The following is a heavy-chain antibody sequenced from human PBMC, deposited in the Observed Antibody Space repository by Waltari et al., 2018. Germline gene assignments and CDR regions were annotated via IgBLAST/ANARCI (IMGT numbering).Heavy chain of an antibody. D-gene: IGHD2-15*01. CDR1: GFTFSTYA. V-gene: IGHV3-23*04. Sequence: EVQLVESGGGLIQPGGSLRLSCAASGFTFSTYAMNWVRQAPGKGLEWVSAISGSGGTTYYADSVKGRFTSSRDNSKDTLYLQMNSLRADDTAIFYCAKDLLPLESGYFFDSWGQGTLVTVSS. J-gene: IGHJ4*02. CDR3: AKDLLPLESGYFFDS. CDR2: ISGSGGTT.